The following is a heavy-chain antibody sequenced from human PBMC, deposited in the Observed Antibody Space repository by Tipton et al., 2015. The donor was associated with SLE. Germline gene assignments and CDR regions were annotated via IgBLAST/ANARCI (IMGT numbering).Heavy chain of an antibody. J-gene: IGHJ6*03. CDR1: GGSVSSGSYY. CDR3: TRDSFDYSDI. D-gene: IGHD3-16*01. V-gene: IGHV4-39*07. Sequence: TLSLTCTVSGGSVSSGSYYWAWIRPPPGKGPEWIGTIYYSGSTYYDPSLKSRITISVATSKTQFSLNLSSVTSADTAVYYCTRDSFDYSDIWSRGITVT. CDR2: IYYSGST.